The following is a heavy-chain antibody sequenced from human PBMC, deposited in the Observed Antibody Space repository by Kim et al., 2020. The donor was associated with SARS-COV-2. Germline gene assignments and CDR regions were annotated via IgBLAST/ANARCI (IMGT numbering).Heavy chain of an antibody. CDR2: INREGTIT. CDR3: ARGGLLGAIDF. CDR1: GFTFNTYF. Sequence: GGSLRLSCAASGFTFNTYFMDWVRQVPGKGLVWVSDINREGTITRYADSVKGRFTISRDNAKDTLSLQMNSLRVEDTAVYYCARGGLLGAIDFWGQGTL. J-gene: IGHJ4*02. V-gene: IGHV3-74*01. D-gene: IGHD1-26*01.